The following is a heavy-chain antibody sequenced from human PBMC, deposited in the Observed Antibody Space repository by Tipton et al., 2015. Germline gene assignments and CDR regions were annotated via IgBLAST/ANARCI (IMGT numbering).Heavy chain of an antibody. Sequence: TLSLTCSVSGGSVSSGFYYWTWIRQTPAKGLEWIGYIFLPRSTNFNPSLRSRVTISVDTSENQFSLERMSVTAADTGVYFCARGQDETTSGEYFTHWGQGTLVTVSS. D-gene: IGHD2/OR15-2a*01. CDR1: GGSVSSGFYY. V-gene: IGHV4-61*01. CDR2: IFLPRST. CDR3: ARGQDETTSGEYFTH. J-gene: IGHJ1*01.